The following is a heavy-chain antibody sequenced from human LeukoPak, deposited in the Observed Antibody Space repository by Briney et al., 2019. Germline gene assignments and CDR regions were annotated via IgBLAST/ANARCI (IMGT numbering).Heavy chain of an antibody. J-gene: IGHJ5*02. V-gene: IGHV4-34*01. Sequence: SETLSLTCAVYGGSFSGYYWSWIRQPPGQGLEWIGEINHSGSTNYNPSLKRRVTISVDTSKNQFSLKLSSVTAADTAVYYCARIVNWFDPWGQGTLVTVSS. CDR1: GGSFSGYY. D-gene: IGHD3-22*01. CDR2: INHSGST. CDR3: ARIVNWFDP.